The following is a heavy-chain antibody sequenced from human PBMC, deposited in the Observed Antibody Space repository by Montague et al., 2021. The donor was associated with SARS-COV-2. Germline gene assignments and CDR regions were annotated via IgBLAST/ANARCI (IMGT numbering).Heavy chain of an antibody. CDR1: GFTFSSYA. CDR3: ATTTGLGS. Sequence: YRSISWAASGFTFSSYAMSWVRQAPGKGLEWVSVIYSGGSSTYYADSVKGRFTISRDNSKNTLYLQMNSLRAEDTAVYYCATTTGLGSWGQGTLVTVSS. J-gene: IGHJ5*02. V-gene: IGHV3-23*03. D-gene: IGHD4-17*01. CDR2: IYSGGSST.